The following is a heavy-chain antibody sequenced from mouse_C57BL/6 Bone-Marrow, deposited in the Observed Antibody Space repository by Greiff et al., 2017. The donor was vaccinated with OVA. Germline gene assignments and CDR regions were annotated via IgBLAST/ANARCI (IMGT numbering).Heavy chain of an antibody. CDR2: IYPGSGST. Sequence: QVQLHQPGAELVKPGASVKMSCKASGYTFTIYWITWVKQRPGQGLEWIGDIYPGSGSTNYNEKFKSKATLTVDTSSSTAYMQLSSLTSEDSAVYYCARVSNWDSYAMDYWGQGTSVTVSS. J-gene: IGHJ4*01. CDR1: GYTFTIYW. V-gene: IGHV1-55*01. D-gene: IGHD4-1*01. CDR3: ARVSNWDSYAMDY.